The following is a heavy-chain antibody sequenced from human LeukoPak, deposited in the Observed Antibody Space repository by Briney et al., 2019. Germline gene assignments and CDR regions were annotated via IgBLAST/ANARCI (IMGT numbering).Heavy chain of an antibody. Sequence: GGSLRLSCAASGFTFDEYGMSWVRQTPGKGLEWGSGIVWNGDTGYADSVKGRFTISRNNAKNSLYLQMNSLRAEDTALYYCARRAMIVVAAPAVDYWGQGTLVTVSS. D-gene: IGHD3-22*01. CDR1: GFTFDEYG. J-gene: IGHJ4*02. CDR3: ARRAMIVVAAPAVDY. V-gene: IGHV3-20*04. CDR2: IVWNGDT.